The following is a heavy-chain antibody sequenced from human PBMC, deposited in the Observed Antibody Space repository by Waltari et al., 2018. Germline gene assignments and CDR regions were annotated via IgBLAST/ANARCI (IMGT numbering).Heavy chain of an antibody. D-gene: IGHD5-18*01. CDR3: ARKGGRGYTYGPFYYDS. CDR2: INRDGSSI. J-gene: IGHJ4*02. Sequence: EVQLVEARGDIVQPGGSLRLSCAASGFRFSDYWMHWVRQVPGKGLVWVSRINRDGSSICYSDSRKGRFTISRDNSKNMLYLQSNSLRAEDTAVYYCARKGGRGYTYGPFYYDSWGQGTLVTVSS. CDR1: GFRFSDYW. V-gene: IGHV3-74*01.